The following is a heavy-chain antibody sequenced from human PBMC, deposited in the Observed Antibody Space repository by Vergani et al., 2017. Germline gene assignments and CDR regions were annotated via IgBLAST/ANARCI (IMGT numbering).Heavy chain of an antibody. D-gene: IGHD3-10*01. CDR3: ARGSVGRAEDFDY. V-gene: IGHV3-33*01. Sequence: QVQLVESGGGVVQPGRSLRLSCAASGFTFSSYGMHWVRQAPGKGLEWVAVIWYDGSNKYYADSVKGRFTISRDNSKNTLYLQMNSLRAEDTAVYYCARGSVGRAEDFDYWGQGTLVTVSS. J-gene: IGHJ4*02. CDR1: GFTFSSYG. CDR2: IWYDGSNK.